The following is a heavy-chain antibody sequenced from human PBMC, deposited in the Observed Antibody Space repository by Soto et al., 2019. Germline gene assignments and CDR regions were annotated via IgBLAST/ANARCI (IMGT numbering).Heavy chain of an antibody. CDR3: ARGGYCSSTSCYALYYYYGMDV. CDR1: GYSFTSYW. CDR2: IYPGDSDT. J-gene: IGHJ6*02. V-gene: IGHV5-51*01. Sequence: GESLKISCKGSGYSFTSYWIGWVRQMPGKGLEWMGIIYPGDSDTRYSPSFQGQVTISADKSISTAYLQWSSLKASDTAMYYCARGGYCSSTSCYALYYYYGMDVWGQGTTVTVSS. D-gene: IGHD2-2*01.